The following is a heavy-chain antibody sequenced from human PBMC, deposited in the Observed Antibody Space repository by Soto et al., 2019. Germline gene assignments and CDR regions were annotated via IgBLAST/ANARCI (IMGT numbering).Heavy chain of an antibody. CDR3: AKVRSNRYYYYGRSV. CDR2: TSSIGGTT. Sequence: MRPSCAASGFTFTSHAINWVRQAPGKGVEWVSATSSIGGTTYYADSVKGLFTISRDNSKNQLYLQMNSLRAEDTAVSFCAKVRSNRYYYYGRSVWGQGTTVPVSS. V-gene: IGHV3-23*01. CDR1: GFTFTSHA. J-gene: IGHJ6*02. D-gene: IGHD4-4*01.